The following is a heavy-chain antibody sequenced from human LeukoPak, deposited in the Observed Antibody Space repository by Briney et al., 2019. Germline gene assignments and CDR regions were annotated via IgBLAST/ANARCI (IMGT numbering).Heavy chain of an antibody. CDR1: GFTFSSYG. D-gene: IGHD3-3*01. CDR2: IWYDGTNK. Sequence: GRSLRLSCVASGFTFSSYGMHWVRQAPGKGLEWVAVIWYDGTNKYYADSVKDRFTISRDNAKNSLYLQMNSLRAEDTAVYYCASAALYDFWSGYYPGDYFDYWGQGTLVTVSS. J-gene: IGHJ4*02. CDR3: ASAALYDFWSGYYPGDYFDY. V-gene: IGHV3-33*03.